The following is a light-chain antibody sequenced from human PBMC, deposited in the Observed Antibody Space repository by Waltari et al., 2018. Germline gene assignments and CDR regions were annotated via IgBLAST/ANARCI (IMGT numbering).Light chain of an antibody. J-gene: IGKJ4*01. Sequence: VVLTQSPVTLSLSPGETATLSCRASQTIGTYLAWYQHKLGQSPRLLIYDASTRAPGTPARFSGSGSGTDFTLTISGLEAEDSAFYYCQQRYNWPPLTFGGGTKVQTK. CDR3: QQRYNWPPLT. V-gene: IGKV3-11*01. CDR1: QTIGTY. CDR2: DAS.